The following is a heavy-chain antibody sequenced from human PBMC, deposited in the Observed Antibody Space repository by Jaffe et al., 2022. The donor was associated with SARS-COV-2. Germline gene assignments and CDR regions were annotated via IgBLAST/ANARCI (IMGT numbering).Heavy chain of an antibody. D-gene: IGHD4-4*01. Sequence: QVQLVESGGGVVQPGRSLRLSCAASGFTFSSYGMHWVRQAPGKGLEWVAVIWYDGSNKYYADSVKGRFTISRDNSKNTLYLQMNSLRAEDTAVYYCARGNRPSDFDYWGQGTLVTVSS. CDR1: GFTFSSYG. V-gene: IGHV3-33*01. J-gene: IGHJ4*02. CDR3: ARGNRPSDFDY. CDR2: IWYDGSNK.